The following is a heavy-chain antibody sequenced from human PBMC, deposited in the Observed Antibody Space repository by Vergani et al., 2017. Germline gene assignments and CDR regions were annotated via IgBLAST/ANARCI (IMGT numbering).Heavy chain of an antibody. J-gene: IGHJ5*02. CDR3: ARGVGYYGSGSPWGWFDA. CDR1: GYTFTSYY. Sequence: QVQLVQSGAEVKKPGASVKVSCKASGYTFTSYYMHWVRPAPGQGLEWMGIINPSGGSTSYAQKFQGKVTMTRDTSTSTVYMELSSVRSEDTAVYYCARGVGYYGSGSPWGWFDAWGQGTLVTVSS. CDR2: INPSGGST. V-gene: IGHV1-46*03. D-gene: IGHD3-10*01.